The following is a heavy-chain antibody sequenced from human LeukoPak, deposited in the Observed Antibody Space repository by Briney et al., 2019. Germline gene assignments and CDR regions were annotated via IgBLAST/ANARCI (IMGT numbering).Heavy chain of an antibody. D-gene: IGHD4-11*01. CDR2: IYSGGST. Sequence: GGSLRLSCAASGFTFDDYGMSWVRQAPGKGLEWVSVIYSGGSTYYADSVKGRFTISRDNSKNTLYLQMNSLRAEDTAVYYCARSRLQQTSFDYWGQGTLVTVSS. CDR1: GFTFDDYG. V-gene: IGHV3-66*01. J-gene: IGHJ4*02. CDR3: ARSRLQQTSFDY.